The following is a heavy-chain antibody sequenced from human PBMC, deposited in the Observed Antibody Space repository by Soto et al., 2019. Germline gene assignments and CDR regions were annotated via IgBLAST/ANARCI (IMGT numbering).Heavy chain of an antibody. V-gene: IGHV3-15*01. D-gene: IGHD3-22*01. CDR1: GFTFSNAW. Sequence: EVQMVESGGGLVKPGGYLRLSCAAYGFTFSNAWMSWFRQAPGKGLEWGGRIKSKTDGGTTDYAAPVKGRFTISRDDSKNTLYMQMNRLKTEDTAVYYCTKLSNYYDSSRSCFDYWGQGTLVTVSS. J-gene: IGHJ4*02. CDR3: TKLSNYYDSSRSCFDY. CDR2: IKSKTDGGTT.